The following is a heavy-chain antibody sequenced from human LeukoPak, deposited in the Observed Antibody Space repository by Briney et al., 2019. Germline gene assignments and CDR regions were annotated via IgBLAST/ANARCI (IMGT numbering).Heavy chain of an antibody. V-gene: IGHV4-39*01. Sequence: SETLSLTCTVSGGSISSSSYYWGWIRQPPGKGLEWIWCNYYSGSTYHNPSLRSRVTVSIHTSKNQLSLELSSVTAADTAVYYCSRPLVRNTVEKFDYWGQGTLVTVSS. D-gene: IGHD3-10*01. CDR2: NYYSGST. J-gene: IGHJ4*02. CDR3: SRPLVRNTVEKFDY. CDR1: GGSISSSSYY.